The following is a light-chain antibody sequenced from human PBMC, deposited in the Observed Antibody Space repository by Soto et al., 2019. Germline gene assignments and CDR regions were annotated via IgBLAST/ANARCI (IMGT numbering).Light chain of an antibody. CDR1: SSSMGAGYD. CDR2: DNS. CDR3: QSYDISLSAYV. V-gene: IGLV1-40*01. J-gene: IGLJ1*01. Sequence: QSVLTQPPSVSGAPGQRVTISCTGSSSSMGAGYDVHWYQQLPGTAPKLLIYDNSNRPSGVPSRFSASRSGASTSLAITGRQAEDEADYYCQSYDISLSAYVFGTGTKLTVL.